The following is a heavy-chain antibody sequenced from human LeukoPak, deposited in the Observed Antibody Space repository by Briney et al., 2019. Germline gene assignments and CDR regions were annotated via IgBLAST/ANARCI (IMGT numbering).Heavy chain of an antibody. CDR1: GGSVSSGNSY. J-gene: IGHJ5*02. D-gene: IGHD3-22*01. Sequence: SETLSLTCTVSGGSVSSGNSYWSWIRQPPGKGLEWIGYIYYSGTTNYNPSLKSRVTLSVDTSKNQFSLKLTSVTAADTAVYYCARVSYDSSGLNWFDPWGQGTLVTVSS. V-gene: IGHV4-61*01. CDR2: IYYSGTT. CDR3: ARVSYDSSGLNWFDP.